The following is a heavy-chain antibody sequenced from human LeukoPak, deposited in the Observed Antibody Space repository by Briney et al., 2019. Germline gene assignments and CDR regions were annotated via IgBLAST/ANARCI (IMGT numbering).Heavy chain of an antibody. CDR2: IYYSGST. CDR3: ARSGSGSYLSLDY. CDR1: GGSISSYY. V-gene: IGHV4-59*01. Sequence: SETLSLTCTVSGGSISSYYWSWIRQPPGRGLEWIGYIYYSGSTNYNPSLKSRVTISVDTSKNQFSLKLSSVTAADTVVYYCARSGSGSYLSLDYWGQGTLVPVSS. D-gene: IGHD3-10*01. J-gene: IGHJ4*02.